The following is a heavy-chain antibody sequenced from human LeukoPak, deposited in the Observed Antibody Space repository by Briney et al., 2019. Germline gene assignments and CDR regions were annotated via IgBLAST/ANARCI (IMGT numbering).Heavy chain of an antibody. Sequence: GGSLRLSCAASGFTFSSYSMNWVRQAPGKGLEWVSYIKSGSSTIYYADSVKGRFTISRDNAKNSLYLQMNSLRAEDTAIYYCARASGSYQVFDYWGQGTLVTVSS. CDR2: IKSGSSTI. D-gene: IGHD1-26*01. J-gene: IGHJ4*02. V-gene: IGHV3-48*04. CDR1: GFTFSSYS. CDR3: ARASGSYQVFDY.